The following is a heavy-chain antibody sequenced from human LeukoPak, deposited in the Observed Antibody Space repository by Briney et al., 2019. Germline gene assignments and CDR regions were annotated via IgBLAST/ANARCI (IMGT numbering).Heavy chain of an antibody. J-gene: IGHJ6*02. D-gene: IGHD2-8*01. CDR2: GYCNGRS. Sequence: SQTLSLTCTVSGVSINNPNYCWSWVRQPPGKGLEWVGYGYCNGRSSYNPSLRSRLTMTVDTSSNQFSLELSSVTAADTAVYYCARAGSSGPYCTIGSCYGMDVWGQGTTVTVSS. CDR3: ARAGSSGPYCTIGSCYGMDV. CDR1: GVSINNPNYC. V-gene: IGHV4-30-4*08.